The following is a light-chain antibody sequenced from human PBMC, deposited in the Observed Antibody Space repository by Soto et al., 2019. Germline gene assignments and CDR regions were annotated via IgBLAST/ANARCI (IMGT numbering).Light chain of an antibody. J-gene: IGLJ3*02. CDR3: QSFDSSLGGWV. CDR1: SSNIGAGYD. Sequence: QSVLTQPPSVSGAPGQRVTISCTGSSSNIGAGYDVYWYQQLPGTAPKLLIYSNNNRPTGVPDRFSGSKSGTSASLAITGLQAEDEADYHCQSFDSSLGGWVFGGGTKPTLL. V-gene: IGLV1-40*01. CDR2: SNN.